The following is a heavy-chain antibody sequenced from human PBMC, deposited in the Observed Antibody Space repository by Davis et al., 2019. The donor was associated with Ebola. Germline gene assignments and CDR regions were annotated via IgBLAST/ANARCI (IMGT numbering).Heavy chain of an antibody. J-gene: IGHJ4*02. V-gene: IGHV3-15*07. CDR3: TTDLVSRNAAEHNGY. CDR2: IKSKIDGGTT. CDR1: GFTFSRAW. Sequence: GGSLRLSCAASGFTFSRAWMTWVRQAPGKGLEWVGRIKSKIDGGTTDYAAPVKGRFTISRDDSRNSLYLQMDSLETEDTAVYYCTTDLVSRNAAEHNGYWGQGTLVTVSS. D-gene: IGHD1-14*01.